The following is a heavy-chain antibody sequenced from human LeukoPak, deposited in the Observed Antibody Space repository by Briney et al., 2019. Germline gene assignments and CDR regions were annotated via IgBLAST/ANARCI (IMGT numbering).Heavy chain of an antibody. J-gene: IGHJ4*02. CDR3: AKGRGFRVWDPWDN. D-gene: IGHD3-16*01. CDR1: GFTLSSYA. Sequence: GGSLRLSCAASGFTLSSYAMHWVRQAPGKGLEWVAVISYDGSNKYYADSVKGRFTISRDNSKNTLFLEMNSLRVEDTAVYYCAKGRGFRVWDPWDNWGQGTLITVSS. CDR2: ISYDGSNK. V-gene: IGHV3-30*04.